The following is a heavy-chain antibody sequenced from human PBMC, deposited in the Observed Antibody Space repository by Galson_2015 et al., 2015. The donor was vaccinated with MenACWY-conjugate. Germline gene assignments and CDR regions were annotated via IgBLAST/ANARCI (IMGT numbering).Heavy chain of an antibody. CDR2: ISSSGGRT. CDR3: AKSPRIRSDFDY. V-gene: IGHV3-23*01. Sequence: SLRLSCAASGFTFDNYAMNWVRQAPGKGLEWVSSISSSGGRTFYADSVKGRFTISRDNSKNTLYLQMNSLTADDTAVYYCAKSPRIRSDFDYWGRGTL. CDR1: GFTFDNYA. D-gene: IGHD4-17*01. J-gene: IGHJ4*02.